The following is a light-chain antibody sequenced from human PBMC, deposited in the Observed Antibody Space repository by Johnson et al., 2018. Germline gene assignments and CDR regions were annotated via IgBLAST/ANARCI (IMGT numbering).Light chain of an antibody. CDR1: SSNIGNNY. CDR2: ETN. CDR3: GTWDSRLSAGKF. V-gene: IGLV1-51*02. Sequence: QSVLTQPPSVSAAPGQKVTISCSGSSSNIGNNYVSWYQQLPGTAPKLLIYETNKLPSGIPDRFSGSKSGTSATLGITGLQTGDEADYYCGTWDSRLSAGKFFGTGTKVTVL. J-gene: IGLJ1*01.